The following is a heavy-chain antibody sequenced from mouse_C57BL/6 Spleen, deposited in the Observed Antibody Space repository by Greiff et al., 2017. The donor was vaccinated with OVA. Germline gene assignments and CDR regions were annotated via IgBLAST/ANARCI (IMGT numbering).Heavy chain of an antibody. CDR2: ISSGSSTI. Sequence: EVKVVESGGGLVKPGGSLKLSCAASGFTFSDYGMHWVRQAPEKGLEWVAYISSGSSTIYYADTVKGRFTISRDNAKNTLFLQMTSLRSEDTAMYYCARHSSGYGTYWGQGTLVTVSA. D-gene: IGHD3-2*02. CDR1: GFTFSDYG. V-gene: IGHV5-17*01. CDR3: ARHSSGYGTY. J-gene: IGHJ3*01.